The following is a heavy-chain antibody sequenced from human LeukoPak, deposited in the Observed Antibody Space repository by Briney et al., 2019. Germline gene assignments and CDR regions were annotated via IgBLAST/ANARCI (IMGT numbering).Heavy chain of an antibody. J-gene: IGHJ4*02. CDR1: GFTFSSYG. CDR3: ARDLVKQWLEGPDY. V-gene: IGHV3-30*03. CDR2: ISYDGSNK. Sequence: PGKSLRLSCAASGFTFSSYGMHWVRQAPGKGLEWVAIISYDGSNKYYADSVKGRFTISRDNSKNTLYLQMNSLRAEDTAVYYCARDLVKQWLEGPDYWGQGTLVTVSS. D-gene: IGHD6-19*01.